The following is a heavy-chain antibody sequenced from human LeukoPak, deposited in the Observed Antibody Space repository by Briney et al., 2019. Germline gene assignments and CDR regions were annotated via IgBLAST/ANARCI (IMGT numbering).Heavy chain of an antibody. CDR3: ARVETVVTSFDY. V-gene: IGHV4-31*03. CDR1: GGSISSGGYY. D-gene: IGHD4-23*01. CDR2: IYYSGST. J-gene: IGHJ4*02. Sequence: PSETLSLTCTVSGGSISSGGYYCSWIRQHPGKGLEWIGYIYYSGSTYYNPSLKSRVTISVDTSKNQFSLKLSSVTAADTAVYYCARVETVVTSFDYWGQGTLVTVSS.